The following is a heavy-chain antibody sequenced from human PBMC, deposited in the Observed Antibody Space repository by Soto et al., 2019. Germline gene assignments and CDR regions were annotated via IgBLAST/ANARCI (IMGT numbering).Heavy chain of an antibody. Sequence: GGSLRLSCAASGFTVSSNYMSWVRQAPGKGLEWVSVIYSGGSTYYADSVKGRFTISRHNSKNTLYLQMNSLRAEDTAVYYCARAGYSSGWYVGGSHPPRYYFDYWGQGTLVTVSS. D-gene: IGHD6-19*01. J-gene: IGHJ4*02. V-gene: IGHV3-53*04. CDR3: ARAGYSSGWYVGGSHPPRYYFDY. CDR2: IYSGGST. CDR1: GFTVSSNY.